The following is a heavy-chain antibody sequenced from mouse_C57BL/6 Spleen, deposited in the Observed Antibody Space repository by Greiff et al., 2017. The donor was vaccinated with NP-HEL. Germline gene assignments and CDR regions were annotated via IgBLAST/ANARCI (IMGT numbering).Heavy chain of an antibody. Sequence: VQLQQSGPELVKPGASVKISCKASGYAFSSSWMNWVKQRPGKGLEWIGRIYPGDGDTNYNGKFKGKATLTADKSSSTAYMQLSSLTSEDSAVYFCARSRFITTVVYFDYWGQGTTLTVSS. CDR3: ARSRFITTVVYFDY. J-gene: IGHJ2*01. D-gene: IGHD1-1*01. CDR1: GYAFSSSW. V-gene: IGHV1-82*01. CDR2: IYPGDGDT.